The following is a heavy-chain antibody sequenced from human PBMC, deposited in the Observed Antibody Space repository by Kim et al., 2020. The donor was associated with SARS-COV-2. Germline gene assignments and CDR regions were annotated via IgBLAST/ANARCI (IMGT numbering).Heavy chain of an antibody. J-gene: IGHJ5*02. V-gene: IGHV1-3*01. Sequence: KYSQNFQGRVTFTGDTSATTAYMELTSLTFKDTSVYYCAREGSGSYNWLDPWGQGTLVTVSS. D-gene: IGHD3-10*01. CDR3: AREGSGSYNWLDP.